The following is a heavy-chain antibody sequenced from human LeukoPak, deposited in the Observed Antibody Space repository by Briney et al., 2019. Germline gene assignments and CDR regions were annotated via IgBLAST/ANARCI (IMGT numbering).Heavy chain of an antibody. CDR2: ISSSGSTI. Sequence: GGSLRLSCAASGFTFSDYYMSWIRQAPGKGLEWVSYISSSGSTIYYADSVKGRFTISRDNAKNSLYLQMNSLRAEDTAVYYCARDCVPGQYYYGSGSAGFDYWGQGTLVTVSS. CDR3: ARDCVPGQYYYGSGSAGFDY. D-gene: IGHD3-10*01. V-gene: IGHV3-11*04. CDR1: GFTFSDYY. J-gene: IGHJ4*02.